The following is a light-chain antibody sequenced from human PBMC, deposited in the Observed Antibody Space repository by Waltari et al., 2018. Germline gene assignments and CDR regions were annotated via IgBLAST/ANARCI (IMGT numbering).Light chain of an antibody. V-gene: IGKV3-15*01. Sequence: EIVMTQSPATLSVSQGERATLSCRASQSVSSNLAWYQQKPGQAPRLLIYGASTRANGIPARFSGSASGTEFTLTISSIQSGDFAVYYCKEYNNWPPYTFGQGTKLEIK. CDR3: KEYNNWPPYT. CDR1: QSVSSN. CDR2: GAS. J-gene: IGKJ2*01.